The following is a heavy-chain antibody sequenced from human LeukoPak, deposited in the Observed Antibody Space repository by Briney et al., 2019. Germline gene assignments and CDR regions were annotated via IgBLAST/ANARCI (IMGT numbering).Heavy chain of an antibody. Sequence: GGSLRLSCAASGFTFSSYSMNWVRQAPGKGLEWVSYISTSSSTIYYADSVKGRFTISRDDAKDSLYLQMNSLRAEDTAVYYCARDTLWFGELLVWGQGTLVTVSS. D-gene: IGHD3-10*01. V-gene: IGHV3-48*04. CDR2: ISTSSSTI. CDR3: ARDTLWFGELLV. CDR1: GFTFSSYS. J-gene: IGHJ4*02.